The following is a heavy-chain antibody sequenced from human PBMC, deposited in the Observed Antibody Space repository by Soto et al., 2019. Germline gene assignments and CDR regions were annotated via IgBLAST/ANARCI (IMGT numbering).Heavy chain of an antibody. CDR1: GFTFSSYA. CDR2: ISSDGINK. Sequence: QVQLVESGGGVVQPGRSLRLSCAASGFTFSSYAMHWVRQAPGEGLEWGAVISSDGINKYYADSVKGRFTISRDNSKNTLYLQMNSLRAEDTAVYYCARALFGYRYGYWGQGTLVTVSS. V-gene: IGHV3-30-3*01. J-gene: IGHJ4*02. CDR3: ARALFGYRYGY. D-gene: IGHD5-18*01.